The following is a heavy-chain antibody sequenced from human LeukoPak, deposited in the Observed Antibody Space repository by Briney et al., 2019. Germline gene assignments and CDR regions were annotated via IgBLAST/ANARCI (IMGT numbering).Heavy chain of an antibody. Sequence: SETLSLTCAVYGGSFSGYYWSWVRQPPGKGLEWIGEINHSGSTNYNPSLKSRVTISVDTSKNQFSLKLLSVTAADTAVYYCARILGYGSGEDWGQGTLVTVSS. J-gene: IGHJ4*02. CDR1: GGSFSGYY. CDR3: ARILGYGSGED. V-gene: IGHV4-34*01. D-gene: IGHD3-10*01. CDR2: INHSGST.